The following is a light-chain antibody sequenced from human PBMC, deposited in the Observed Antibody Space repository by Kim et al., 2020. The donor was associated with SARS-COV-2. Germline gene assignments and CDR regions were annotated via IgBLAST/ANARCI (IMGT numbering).Light chain of an antibody. J-gene: IGLJ3*02. CDR1: SLRRYY. Sequence: AVGQTGRITCQGDSLRRYYASGYQQKPGQAPVLVIYGKDNRPSGIPDRISGSSSGNTASLTITGAQAEDEADYYCNSRDNSGNRVFGGGTQLTVL. V-gene: IGLV3-19*01. CDR3: NSRDNSGNRV. CDR2: GKD.